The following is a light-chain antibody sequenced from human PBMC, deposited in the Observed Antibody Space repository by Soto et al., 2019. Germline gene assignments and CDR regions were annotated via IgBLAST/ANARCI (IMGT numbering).Light chain of an antibody. Sequence: QSVLTQPPSVSATPGQTVTISCSGSNSSIGNNCVSWYQQLPGTAPKLLIYDNNKRPSEIPDRFSGSKSGTSATLGITGLQTGDEADYYCGTWDSSLSAGVFGTGTKATVL. V-gene: IGLV1-51*01. CDR1: NSSIGNNC. CDR3: GTWDSSLSAGV. J-gene: IGLJ1*01. CDR2: DNN.